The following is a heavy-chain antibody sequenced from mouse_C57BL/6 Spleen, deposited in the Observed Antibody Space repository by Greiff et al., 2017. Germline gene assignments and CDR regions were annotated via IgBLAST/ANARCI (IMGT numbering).Heavy chain of an antibody. CDR2: ISGGGSNT. V-gene: IGHV5-9*01. CDR3: ARRGVTGFDY. J-gene: IGHJ2*01. Sequence: EVMLVESGGGLVKPGGSLKLSCAASGFTFSSYTMSWVRQTPEKRLEWVATISGGGSNTYYPDSVKGRFTISRDNAKNTLYLQMSSLRSEDTALYYCARRGVTGFDYWGQGTTLTVSS. CDR1: GFTFSSYT. D-gene: IGHD2-2*01.